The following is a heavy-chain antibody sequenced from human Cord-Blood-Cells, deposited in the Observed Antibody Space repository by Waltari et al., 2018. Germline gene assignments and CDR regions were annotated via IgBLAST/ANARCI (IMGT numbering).Heavy chain of an antibody. Sequence: EVQLVESGGGLVQPGGSLRLSWSASGFTFSSYDMHWVRQATGKGLEWVSAIGTAGDTYYPGSVKGRFTISRENAKNSLYLQMNSLRAGDTAVYYCARYTELRRAFDIWGQGTMVTVSS. CDR3: ARYTELRRAFDI. J-gene: IGHJ3*02. D-gene: IGHD1-26*01. CDR2: IGTAGDT. V-gene: IGHV3-13*01. CDR1: GFTFSSYD.